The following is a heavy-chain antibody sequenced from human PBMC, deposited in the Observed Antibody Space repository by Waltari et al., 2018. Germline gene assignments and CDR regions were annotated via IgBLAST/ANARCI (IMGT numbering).Heavy chain of an antibody. CDR2: INPNSGGT. CDR1: GDTFTGSY. J-gene: IGHJ6*02. Sequence: QVQLVQSGAEVKKPGSSVKVSCKASGDTFTGSYMHWLRQAPGQGLEWMGWINPNSGGTNYAQKFQGWVTMTRDTSISTAYMELSRLRSDDTAVYYCARGLKQSNYGMDVWGQGTTVTVSS. CDR3: ARGLKQSNYGMDV. V-gene: IGHV1-2*04. D-gene: IGHD6-19*01.